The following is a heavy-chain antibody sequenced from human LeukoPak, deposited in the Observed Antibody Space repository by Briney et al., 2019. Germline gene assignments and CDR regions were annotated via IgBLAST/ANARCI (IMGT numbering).Heavy chain of an antibody. CDR3: VWSLRELARWPTY. CDR1: AGSFSGYY. V-gene: IGHV4-34*01. D-gene: IGHD1-26*01. J-gene: IGHJ4*02. Sequence: SEALSLTCAVYAGSFSGYYWSWIRQPPAKELEWIGEINHSGSTNYNQSLKSRVTISVNTSKNQFSLKLGSVTVTDAAGYYFVWSLRELARWPTYWGQGTLVTVSS. CDR2: INHSGST.